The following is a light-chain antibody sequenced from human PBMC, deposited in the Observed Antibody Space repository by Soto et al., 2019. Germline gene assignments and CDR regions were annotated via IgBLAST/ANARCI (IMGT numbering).Light chain of an antibody. Sequence: DIQMTQSPSSLSASVGDRVTITCRASQSISSYLNWYQHKPGKAPKLLIYAASTLQSGVPSRFSGSGSGTDFTLTISCLQPEDFATYYCQQSYSSITFGQGTRLEIK. CDR2: AAS. V-gene: IGKV1-39*01. CDR1: QSISSY. J-gene: IGKJ5*01. CDR3: QQSYSSIT.